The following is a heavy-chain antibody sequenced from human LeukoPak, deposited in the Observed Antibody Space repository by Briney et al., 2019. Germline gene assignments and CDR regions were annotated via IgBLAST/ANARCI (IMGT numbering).Heavy chain of an antibody. CDR1: GGTFSSYA. J-gene: IGHJ6*02. D-gene: IGHD2-15*01. Sequence: GASVKVSCKASGGTFSSYAISWVRQAPGQGLEWMGWMNPNSGNTGYAQKFQGRVTMTRNTSISTAYMELSSLRSEDTAVYYCAREGRTARRHSPLGGGSYYYGMDVWGQGTTVTVSS. CDR2: MNPNSGNT. V-gene: IGHV1-8*02. CDR3: AREGRTARRHSPLGGGSYYYGMDV.